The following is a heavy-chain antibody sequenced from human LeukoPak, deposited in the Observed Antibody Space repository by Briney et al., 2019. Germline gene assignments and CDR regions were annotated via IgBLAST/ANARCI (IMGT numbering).Heavy chain of an antibody. CDR3: ARVSSGYYPDY. CDR1: GFIVRDYH. J-gene: IGHJ4*02. CDR2: INGGGNT. Sequence: PGGSLGLPCEASGFIVRDYHRTGVPRAPGKGLEWVSLINGGGNTYYADSVKGRFTISRDSSKNTLYLQMNSLRAEDTAVYYCARVSSGYYPDYWGQGTLVTVSS. D-gene: IGHD3-22*01. V-gene: IGHV3-53*01.